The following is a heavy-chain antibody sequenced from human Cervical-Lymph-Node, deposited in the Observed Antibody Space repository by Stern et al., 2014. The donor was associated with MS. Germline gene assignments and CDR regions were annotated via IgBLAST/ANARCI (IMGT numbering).Heavy chain of an antibody. Sequence: VQLVESGGGVVQPGRSLRLSCAASGFTFSTYGMHWVRQAPGKGLEWVAVIWYDGSNKYYGDSVKGRFTISRDNSKKTLYLQMNSLRAEDTAVYYCARDSSGSYPDYWGQGTLVTVSS. V-gene: IGHV3-33*01. CDR2: IWYDGSNK. CDR3: ARDSSGSYPDY. D-gene: IGHD1-26*01. J-gene: IGHJ4*02. CDR1: GFTFSTYG.